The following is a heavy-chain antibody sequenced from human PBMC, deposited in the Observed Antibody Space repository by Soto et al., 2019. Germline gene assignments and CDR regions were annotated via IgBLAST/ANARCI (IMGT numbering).Heavy chain of an antibody. CDR3: ARGDRLLRYFDWLPSTYYFYY. CDR1: GYTFTSYG. Sequence: ASVKVSCKASGYTFTSYGISWVRQAPGQGLEWMGWISAYNGNTNYAQKLQGRVTMTTDTSTSTAYMELRSLRSDDTAGYYCARGDRLLRYFDWLPSTYYFYYWG. V-gene: IGHV1-18*01. CDR2: ISAYNGNT. J-gene: IGHJ4*01. D-gene: IGHD3-9*01.